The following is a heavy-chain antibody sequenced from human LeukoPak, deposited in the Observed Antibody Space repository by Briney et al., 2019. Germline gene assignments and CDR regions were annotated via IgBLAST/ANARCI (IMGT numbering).Heavy chain of an antibody. V-gene: IGHV4-61*02. CDR1: GGSISSGSDY. CDR3: ARESLGPPYYFDY. D-gene: IGHD1-26*01. J-gene: IGHJ4*02. CDR2: IYTSGNT. Sequence: SEALSLTCNVSGGSISSGSDYWSWIRQPAGKGLEGIGRIYTSGNTNYNPSLRSRVTISVDTSKNQFSLKLTSVTAADTAVYYCARESLGPPYYFDYWGQGTLVTVSA.